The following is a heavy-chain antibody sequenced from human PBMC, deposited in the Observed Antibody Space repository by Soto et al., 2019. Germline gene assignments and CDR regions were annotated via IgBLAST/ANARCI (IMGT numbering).Heavy chain of an antibody. CDR2: IKSKTDGGTT. J-gene: IGHJ6*03. CDR1: GFTFSNAW. V-gene: IGHV3-15*01. Sequence: GGSLRLSCAASGFTFSNAWMSWVRQAPGKGLEWVGRIKSKTDGGTTDYAAPVKGRFTISRDDSKNTLYLQMNSLKTEDTAVYYCTTDPVITIGERGDYYYYMDVWGKGTTVTVSS. CDR3: TTDPVITIGERGDYYYYMDV. D-gene: IGHD3-9*01.